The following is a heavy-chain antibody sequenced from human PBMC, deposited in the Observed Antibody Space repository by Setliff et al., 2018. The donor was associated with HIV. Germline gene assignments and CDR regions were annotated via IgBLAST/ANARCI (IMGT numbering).Heavy chain of an antibody. Sequence: SETLSLTCGVSSYSISSGYYWAWIRQPPGKGLEWIGSIYHSGTTFYNPSLSSRLTISVDTSKNQLSLRLTSVTAADTGVYCCARHRDPPGTSWIFYYYYMDLWGGGTTVTVSS. V-gene: IGHV4-38-2*01. CDR1: SYSISSGYY. D-gene: IGHD6-13*01. CDR3: ARHRDPPGTSWIFYYYYMDL. CDR2: IYHSGTT. J-gene: IGHJ6*03.